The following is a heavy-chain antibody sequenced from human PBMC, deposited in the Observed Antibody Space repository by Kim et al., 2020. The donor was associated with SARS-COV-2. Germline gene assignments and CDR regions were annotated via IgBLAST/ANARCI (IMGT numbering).Heavy chain of an antibody. D-gene: IGHD3-9*01. CDR2: IYYSGST. J-gene: IGHJ4*02. CDR3: ASVIYDILTGYKINNYFDY. CDR1: GGSISSSSYY. Sequence: SETLSLTCTVSGGSISSSSYYWGWIRQPPGKGLEWIGSIYYSGSTYYNPSLKSRVTISVDTSKNQFSLKLSSVTAADTAVYYCASVIYDILTGYKINNYFDYWGQGTLVTVSS. V-gene: IGHV4-39*01.